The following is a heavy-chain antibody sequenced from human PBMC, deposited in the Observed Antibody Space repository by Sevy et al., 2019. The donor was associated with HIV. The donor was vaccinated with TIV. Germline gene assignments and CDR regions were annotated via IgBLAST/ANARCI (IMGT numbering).Heavy chain of an antibody. CDR3: TTDELRGYSYGYSSYYFDY. CDR1: GFTFSNAW. CDR2: IKSKTDGGTT. D-gene: IGHD5-18*01. V-gene: IGHV3-15*07. Sequence: GGFLRLYCAASGFTFSNAWMNWVRQAPGKGLECVGRIKSKTDGGTTEYAAPVKGRFTISRDDSKNTLYLQMNSLKTEDTSVYYCTTDELRGYSYGYSSYYFDYWGQGTLVTVSS. J-gene: IGHJ4*02.